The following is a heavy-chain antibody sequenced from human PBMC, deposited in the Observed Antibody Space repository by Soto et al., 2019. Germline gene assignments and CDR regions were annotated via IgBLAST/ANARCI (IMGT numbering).Heavy chain of an antibody. J-gene: IGHJ3*02. CDR3: ARVTAIMNAFDI. V-gene: IGHV1-69*13. CDR2: IIPIFGTA. Sequence: ASVKVSCKASGGTFSSYAISWVRQAPGQGLEWMGGIIPIFGTANYAQKFQGRVTITADESTSTAYMELSSLRSEDTAVYYCARVTAIMNAFDIWGQGTMVTVSS. CDR1: GGTFSSYA. D-gene: IGHD2-21*02.